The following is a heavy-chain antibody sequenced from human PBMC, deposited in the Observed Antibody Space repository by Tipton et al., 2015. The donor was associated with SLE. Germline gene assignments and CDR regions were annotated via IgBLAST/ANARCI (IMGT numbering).Heavy chain of an antibody. D-gene: IGHD3-22*01. CDR3: ARLPYDSSGYYTRYYYGLDV. Sequence: SLRLSCAASGFTFSSYEMNWVRQAPGKGLEWVSYISSSSTYMHYADSVKGRFTISRDNARNSLSLQMTSLTAEDTAVYYCARLPYDSSGYYTRYYYGLDVWGQGTTVTVSS. V-gene: IGHV3-21*05. J-gene: IGHJ6*02. CDR1: GFTFSSYE. CDR2: ISSSSTYM.